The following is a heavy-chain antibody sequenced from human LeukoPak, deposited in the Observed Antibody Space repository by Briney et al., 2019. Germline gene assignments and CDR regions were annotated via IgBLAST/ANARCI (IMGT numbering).Heavy chain of an antibody. V-gene: IGHV3-23*01. Sequence: GGSLRLSCAASGFTFSSYAMSWVRQAPGKGLEWVSAISGSGGNTYYADSVEGRFTISRDNSKNTLYLQMNSLRAEDTAVYYCAKDRDCSGGSCSHDYWGQGTLVTVSS. CDR2: ISGSGGNT. CDR3: AKDRDCSGGSCSHDY. D-gene: IGHD2-15*01. J-gene: IGHJ4*02. CDR1: GFTFSSYA.